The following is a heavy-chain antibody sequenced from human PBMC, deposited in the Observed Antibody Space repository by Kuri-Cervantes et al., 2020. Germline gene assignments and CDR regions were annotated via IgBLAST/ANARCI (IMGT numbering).Heavy chain of an antibody. CDR1: GYTFTDYY. D-gene: IGHD3-22*01. CDR3: ARDWGYYDSSGYYPDY. V-gene: IGHV1-2*02. J-gene: IGHJ4*02. Sequence: ASVKVSCKASGYTFTDYYMNWVRQAPGQGLEWMGWINPNSGGTNYAQKFQGRVTITADKSTSAAYMELRSLRSDDTAVYYCARDWGYYDSSGYYPDYWGQGTLVTVSS. CDR2: INPNSGGT.